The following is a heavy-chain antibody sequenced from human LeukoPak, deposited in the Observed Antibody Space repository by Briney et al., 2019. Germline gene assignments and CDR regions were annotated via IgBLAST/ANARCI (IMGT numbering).Heavy chain of an antibody. CDR2: INSDGRST. CDR1: GFAFSNYW. V-gene: IGHV3-74*01. CDR3: ARGADSGYSSDN. Sequence: GGSLRLSCAASGFAFSNYWMHWVRQAPGKGLVWVSRINSDGRSTNYADSVKGRFTISRDNAKNTLYLQMNSLRAEDTAVYYCARGADSGYSSDNWGQGTLVSVSS. D-gene: IGHD3-9*01. J-gene: IGHJ4*02.